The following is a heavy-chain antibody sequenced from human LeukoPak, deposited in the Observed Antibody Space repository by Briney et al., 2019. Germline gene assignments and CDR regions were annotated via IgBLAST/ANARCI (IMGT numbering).Heavy chain of an antibody. V-gene: IGHV3-15*01. Sequence: GGSLRLSCAASGFTFSNAWMSWVRQAPGKGLEWVGRIKSKTDGGTTDYAAPVKGRFTISRDDSKNTLYLQMNSLKTEDTALYYCARAPPGFYYYDSSGGFDYWGQGTLVTVSS. D-gene: IGHD3-22*01. CDR1: GFTFSNAW. CDR2: IKSKTDGGTT. J-gene: IGHJ4*02. CDR3: ARAPPGFYYYDSSGGFDY.